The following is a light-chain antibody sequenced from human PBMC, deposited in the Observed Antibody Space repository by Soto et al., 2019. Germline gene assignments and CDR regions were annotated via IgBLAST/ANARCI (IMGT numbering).Light chain of an antibody. J-gene: IGKJ1*01. CDR2: KAS. CDR1: QTISSW. CDR3: QHYNSYSEA. Sequence: DIQITQSPSTLSGSVGDRVTITWRASQTISSWLAWYQQKPGKAPKLLIYKASTLKSGVPSRFSGSGSGTEFTLTISSLQPDDFATYYCQHYNSYSEAFGQGTKVELK. V-gene: IGKV1-5*03.